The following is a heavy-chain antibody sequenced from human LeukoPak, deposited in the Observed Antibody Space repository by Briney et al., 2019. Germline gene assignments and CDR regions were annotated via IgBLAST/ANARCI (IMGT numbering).Heavy chain of an antibody. D-gene: IGHD6-13*01. Sequence: ASVKVSCKASAYTFTGYYIHWVRQAPGQGLEWMGWINPNSGGTNYAQKFQGRVTMTRDTSISTAYMELSRLRSDDTAVYYCARDAIAAAGTQLPYYYYYMDVWGKGTTVTISS. CDR2: INPNSGGT. J-gene: IGHJ6*03. CDR3: ARDAIAAAGTQLPYYYYYMDV. CDR1: AYTFTGYY. V-gene: IGHV1-2*02.